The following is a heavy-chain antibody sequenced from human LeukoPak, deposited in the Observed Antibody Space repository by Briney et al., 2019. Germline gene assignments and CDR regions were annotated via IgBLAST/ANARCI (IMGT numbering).Heavy chain of an antibody. D-gene: IGHD5-12*01. CDR3: AVKGGYNDLDAPFDY. J-gene: IGHJ4*02. V-gene: IGHV3-74*01. Sequence: PGGSLRLSCAASGFPFSNYWMHWVRQPPGKGLEWVSRVNGDGSTTTYADSVKGRFTISRDNAKNTLYLQMSSLRVEDTAIYYCAVKGGYNDLDAPFDYWGPGTLVTVSS. CDR1: GFPFSNYW. CDR2: VNGDGSTT.